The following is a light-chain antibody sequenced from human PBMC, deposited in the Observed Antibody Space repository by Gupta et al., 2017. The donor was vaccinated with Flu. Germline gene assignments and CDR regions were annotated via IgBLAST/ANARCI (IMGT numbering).Light chain of an antibody. V-gene: IGLV2-14*01. Sequence: QSALTTPASVSGSPGQSITISCTGTRSDVGGYNYVSWYQQHPGKAPKLVSYEVSKRPSGVSNRFSGSKYGNTASLTISGLQAEDEADYYCSSYTSSSTLEFGGGNKLTVL. J-gene: IGLJ2*01. CDR1: RSDVGGYNY. CDR3: SSYTSSSTLE. CDR2: EVS.